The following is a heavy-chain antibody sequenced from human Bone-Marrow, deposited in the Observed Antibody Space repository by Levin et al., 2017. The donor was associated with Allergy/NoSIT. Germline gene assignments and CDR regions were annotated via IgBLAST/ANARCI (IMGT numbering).Heavy chain of an antibody. CDR3: ARSEYKNFPFDL. Sequence: GESLKISCQASGYTFTGHHIQWARQAPGQGLEWMGYINPNSGTTKSSQKFQGRVILTRDTSIATAYLELSGLRFDDTALYFCARSEYKNFPFDLWGQGTLVTVSS. J-gene: IGHJ4*02. CDR2: INPNSGTT. CDR1: GYTFTGHH. V-gene: IGHV1-2*02. D-gene: IGHD2/OR15-2a*01.